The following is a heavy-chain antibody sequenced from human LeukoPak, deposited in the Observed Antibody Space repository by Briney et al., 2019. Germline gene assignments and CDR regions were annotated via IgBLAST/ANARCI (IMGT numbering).Heavy chain of an antibody. J-gene: IGHJ5*02. CDR3: ARAPLDSSGNHWGVWFDP. CDR2: IYPGHSDT. CDR1: GYSFSSYR. V-gene: IGHV5-51*01. Sequence: GESLKISCKGSGYSFSSYRIGWVRQMPGKGLEWMRIIYPGHSDTKYSPSFQGQVTMSADRSINTAYLQWSSLKASDTAIYYCARAPLDSSGNHWGVWFDPWGQGTLVTVSS. D-gene: IGHD3-22*01.